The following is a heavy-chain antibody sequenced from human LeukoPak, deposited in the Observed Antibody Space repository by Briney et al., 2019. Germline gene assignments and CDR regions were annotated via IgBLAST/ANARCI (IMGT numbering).Heavy chain of an antibody. Sequence: GGSLRLSCAASGFDFSTYSMHWVRRAPGRGLEWLSYIDSSSSTIYYADSVKGRFTISRDNAKNSLYLQMNSLRAEDTAVFYCARGGARSSSYYYCGMDVWGLGTTVTVSS. CDR1: GFDFSTYS. V-gene: IGHV3-48*01. J-gene: IGHJ6*02. CDR2: IDSSSSTI. D-gene: IGHD6-13*01. CDR3: ARGGARSSSYYYCGMDV.